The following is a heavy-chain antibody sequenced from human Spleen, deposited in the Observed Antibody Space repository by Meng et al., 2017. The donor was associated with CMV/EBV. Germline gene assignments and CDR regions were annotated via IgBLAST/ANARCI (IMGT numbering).Heavy chain of an antibody. D-gene: IGHD3-9*01. Sequence: GGSLRLSCAASGFTFSSYAMTWVRQAPGKGLEWVSVIYSGGVTYYADSVKGRFTISRDNSKNTLHLQMNSLRDDDTAVYYCARGFNDLLTGYRYAMDVWGQGTTVTVSS. CDR1: GFTFSSYA. J-gene: IGHJ6*02. CDR2: IYSGGVT. V-gene: IGHV3-53*01. CDR3: ARGFNDLLTGYRYAMDV.